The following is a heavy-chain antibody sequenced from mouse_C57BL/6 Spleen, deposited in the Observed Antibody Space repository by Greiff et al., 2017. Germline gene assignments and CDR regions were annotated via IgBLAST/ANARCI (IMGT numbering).Heavy chain of an antibody. CDR2: IWSDGSK. V-gene: IGHV2-6-1*01. Sequence: VQLQQSGPGLVAPSQSLSITCTVSGFSFTSYGVHWVRQPPGKGLEWLVVIWSDGSKTYNSASNSRLSISKDNYTSKAFLKMNRRQKDDTAMYYCARHPADYDGDWYFDVWGTGPTVTVSS. D-gene: IGHD2-4*01. CDR1: GFSFTSYG. J-gene: IGHJ1*03. CDR3: ARHPADYDGDWYFDV.